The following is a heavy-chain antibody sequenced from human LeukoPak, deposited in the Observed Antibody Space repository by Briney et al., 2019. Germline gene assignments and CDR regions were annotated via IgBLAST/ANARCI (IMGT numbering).Heavy chain of an antibody. V-gene: IGHV1-2*02. CDR1: GYTFTGYY. CDR2: INPNSGGT. J-gene: IGHJ4*02. Sequence: ASVKVSCKASGYTFTGYYMHWVRQAPGQGLEWMGWINPNSGGTNYAQRFQGRVTMTRDTSISTAYMELSRLRSDDTAVYYCARSFSSSAVIDYWGQGTLVTVSS. CDR3: ARSFSSSAVIDY. D-gene: IGHD6-6*01.